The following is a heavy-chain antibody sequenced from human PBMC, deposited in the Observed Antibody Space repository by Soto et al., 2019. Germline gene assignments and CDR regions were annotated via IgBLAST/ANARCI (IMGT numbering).Heavy chain of an antibody. CDR1: GGSISNAAYS. CDR2: IYPSGTP. J-gene: IGHJ4*01. CDR3: ARERGGNGLFDT. Sequence: SETLSLPGTVSGGSISNAAYSWSWIRQPPGKGLEWIGYIYPSGTPFYNPSLRSRVTISIDRSNDQFSLNLKSVTAADTAVYDYARERGGNGLFDTWGQGTLVTVYS. D-gene: IGHD2-8*01. V-gene: IGHV4-30-2*01.